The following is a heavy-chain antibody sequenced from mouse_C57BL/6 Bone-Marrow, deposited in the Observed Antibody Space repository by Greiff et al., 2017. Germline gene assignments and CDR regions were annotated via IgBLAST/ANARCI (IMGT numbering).Heavy chain of an antibody. V-gene: IGHV1-81*01. CDR1: GYTFTSYG. D-gene: IGHD1-1*01. Sequence: VQLQQSGAELARPGASVKLSCKASGYTFTSYGISWVKQRTGQGLVWIGEIYHRSGNTYYNEKFKGKATLTADKSSSTAYMELRSLTSEDSAVYFCARLLLSFAYWGQGTLVTVSA. J-gene: IGHJ3*01. CDR2: IYHRSGNT. CDR3: ARLLLSFAY.